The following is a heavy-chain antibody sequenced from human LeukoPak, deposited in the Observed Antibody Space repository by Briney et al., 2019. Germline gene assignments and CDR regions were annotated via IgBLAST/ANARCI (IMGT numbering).Heavy chain of an antibody. Sequence: GGSLRLSCAASGFTFSSYVMSWVRQAPGKGLEWVSAISGSGGSTYYADSVKGRFTISRDNSKNTLYLQMNSLRAEDTAVYYCAKGNSGRYYLFDYWGQGTLVTVSS. J-gene: IGHJ4*02. CDR3: AKGNSGRYYLFDY. CDR2: ISGSGGST. CDR1: GFTFSSYV. D-gene: IGHD1-26*01. V-gene: IGHV3-23*01.